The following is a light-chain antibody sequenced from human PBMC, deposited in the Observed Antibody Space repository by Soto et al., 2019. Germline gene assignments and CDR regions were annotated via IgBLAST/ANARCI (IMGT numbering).Light chain of an antibody. CDR1: RSDIGSYNY. Sequence: QSVLTQPASVSGSPGQSITISCSGTRSDIGSYNYVAWYQQFPGKTPKILIYGVSNRPSGVSSRFSGSKSGNTASLTISGLQAKDEADYYCISYTGSSTSYVFGSGTKLTVL. CDR3: ISYTGSSTSYV. J-gene: IGLJ1*01. V-gene: IGLV2-14*01. CDR2: GVS.